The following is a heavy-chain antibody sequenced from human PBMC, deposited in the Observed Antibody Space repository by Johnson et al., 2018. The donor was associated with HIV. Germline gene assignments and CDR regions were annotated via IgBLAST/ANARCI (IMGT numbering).Heavy chain of an antibody. CDR3: AAVDTVMVTGAFDI. V-gene: IGHV3-66*01. CDR1: GFTFDDYG. D-gene: IGHD5-18*01. Sequence: VQLVESGGGVVRPGGSLRLSCAASGFTFDDYGMSWVRQAPGKGLEWVSVIYSGGSTYYADSVKGRFTISRDNSKNTLYLQMNSLRSEDTAVYYCAAVDTVMVTGAFDIWGQGTMVTVSS. J-gene: IGHJ3*02. CDR2: IYSGGST.